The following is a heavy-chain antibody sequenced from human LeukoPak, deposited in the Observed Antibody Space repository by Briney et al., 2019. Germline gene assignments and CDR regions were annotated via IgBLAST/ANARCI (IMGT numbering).Heavy chain of an antibody. V-gene: IGHV4-39*01. D-gene: IGHD6-13*01. CDR1: GGSISSSSYY. Sequence: PSETLSLTCTVSGGSISSSSYYWGWIRRPPGKGLEWIGSIYYSGSTYYNPSLKSRVTISVDTSKNQFSLKLSSVTAADTAVYYCATLQQLPWGVDYWGQGTLVTVSS. J-gene: IGHJ4*02. CDR2: IYYSGST. CDR3: ATLQQLPWGVDY.